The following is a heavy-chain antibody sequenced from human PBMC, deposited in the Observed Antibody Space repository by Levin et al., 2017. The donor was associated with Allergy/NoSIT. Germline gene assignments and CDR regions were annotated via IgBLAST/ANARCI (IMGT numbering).Heavy chain of an antibody. CDR1: GFTFSSYW. CDR2: IKQDGSEK. D-gene: IGHD5-24*01. CDR3: ARDNVWAGWLQFWGIDY. Sequence: GESLKISCAASGFTFSSYWMSWVRQAPGKGLEWVANIKQDGSEKYYVDSVKGRFTISRDNAKNSLYLQMNSLRAEDTAVYYCARDNVWAGWLQFWGIDYWGQGTLVTVSS. J-gene: IGHJ4*02. V-gene: IGHV3-7*01.